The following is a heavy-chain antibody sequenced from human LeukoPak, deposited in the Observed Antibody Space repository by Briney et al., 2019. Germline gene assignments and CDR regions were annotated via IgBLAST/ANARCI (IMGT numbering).Heavy chain of an antibody. CDR3: AKAPVTTCRGAYCYPFDY. D-gene: IGHD2-21*01. CDR1: GFTFSSYG. J-gene: IGHJ4*02. Sequence: PGGSLRLSCAASGFTFSSYGMTWVRQAPGKGLEWVSYISSSSSTIYYADSVKGRFTISRDSSKNTLFLQMNRLRPEDAAVYYCAKAPVTTCRGAYCYPFDYWGQGTLVTVSS. V-gene: IGHV3-48*01. CDR2: ISSSSSTI.